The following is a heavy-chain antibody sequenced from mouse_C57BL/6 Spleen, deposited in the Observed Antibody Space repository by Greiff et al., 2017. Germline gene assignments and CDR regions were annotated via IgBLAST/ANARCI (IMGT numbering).Heavy chain of an antibody. Sequence: QVQLQQPGAELVKPGASVKMSCKASGYTFTSYWITWVKQRPGQGLEWIGDIYPGSGSTNYNEKFKSKATLTVDTSSSTAYMQLSSLTSEDSAVYYCARLDTTVVAPDYWGQGTTLTVSS. D-gene: IGHD1-1*01. J-gene: IGHJ2*01. CDR3: ARLDTTVVAPDY. CDR1: GYTFTSYW. CDR2: IYPGSGST. V-gene: IGHV1-55*01.